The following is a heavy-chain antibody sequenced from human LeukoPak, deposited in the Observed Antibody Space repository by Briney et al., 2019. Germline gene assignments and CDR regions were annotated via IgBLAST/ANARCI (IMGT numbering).Heavy chain of an antibody. CDR2: INSDGSST. V-gene: IGHV3-74*01. D-gene: IGHD1-26*01. J-gene: IGHJ4*02. CDR1: GFTFNSYD. CDR3: ARDLALYSGSYSAYDY. Sequence: PGGSLRLSCAASGFTFNSYDLHWVRQAPGKGLVWVSRINSDGSSTSYADSVKGRFTISRDNAKNTLYLQMKSLRAEDTAVYYCARDLALYSGSYSAYDYWGQGTLVTVSS.